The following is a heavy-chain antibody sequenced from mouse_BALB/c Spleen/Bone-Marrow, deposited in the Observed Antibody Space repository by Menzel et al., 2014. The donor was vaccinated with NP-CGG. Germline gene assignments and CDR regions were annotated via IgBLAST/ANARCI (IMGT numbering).Heavy chain of an antibody. D-gene: IGHD3-2*01. CDR3: AREWTARAVDY. J-gene: IGHJ2*01. CDR2: INPGSGGA. V-gene: IGHV1-54*01. CDR1: GYAFTNYL. Sequence: QVQLQQSGAELVRPGTSVKVSCKASGYAFTNYLIEWVKQRPGQGLEWIGVINPGSGGANYNEKFKGKATLTADKSSSTACMQLSTLTSDDSAVYFCAREWTARAVDYWGQGTTLTVSS.